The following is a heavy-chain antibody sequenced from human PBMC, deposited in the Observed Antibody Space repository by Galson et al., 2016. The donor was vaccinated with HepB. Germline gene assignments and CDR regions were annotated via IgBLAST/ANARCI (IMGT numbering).Heavy chain of an antibody. CDR3: ARPQYSFGPYFDY. J-gene: IGHJ4*02. Sequence: SETLSLTCTVSGGSVSSGNYYWSWIRQPPGKGLEWIGYIYYSGSTTYNPSLKSRVTLSVDTSKNHFSLKLSSVTAADTAVYYCARPQYSFGPYFDYWGQGTLVTVSS. CDR1: GGSVSSGNYY. CDR2: IYYSGST. D-gene: IGHD5-18*01. V-gene: IGHV4-61*01.